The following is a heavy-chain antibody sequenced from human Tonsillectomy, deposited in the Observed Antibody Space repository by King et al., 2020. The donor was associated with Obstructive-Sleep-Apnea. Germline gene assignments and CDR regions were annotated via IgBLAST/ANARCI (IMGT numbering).Heavy chain of an antibody. J-gene: IGHJ6*02. CDR1: GFTFSNAW. D-gene: IGHD3-9*01. CDR2: IKSKTDGGTT. V-gene: IGHV3-15*01. Sequence: VQLVESGGGLVKPGGSLRLSCAASGFTFSNAWMSWVRQAPGKGLEWVGRIKSKTDGGTTDYAAPVKGRFTISRDDSKNTLYLQMNSLKTEDTAVYYCTTGDILTGTKVSYGMDVWGQGTTVTVSS. CDR3: TTGDILTGTKVSYGMDV.